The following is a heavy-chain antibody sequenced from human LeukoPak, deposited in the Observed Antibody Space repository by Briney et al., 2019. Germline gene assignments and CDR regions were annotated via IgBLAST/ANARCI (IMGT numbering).Heavy chain of an antibody. Sequence: ASVKVSCKASGYTFTGYYMHWVRQDPGQGLEWMGWINPNSGGTNYAQKFQGWVTMTRDTSISTAYMELSRLRSDDTAVYYCARDRGGIAAAEAFDYWGQGTLVTVSS. CDR1: GYTFTGYY. CDR2: INPNSGGT. J-gene: IGHJ4*02. V-gene: IGHV1-2*04. D-gene: IGHD6-13*01. CDR3: ARDRGGIAAAEAFDY.